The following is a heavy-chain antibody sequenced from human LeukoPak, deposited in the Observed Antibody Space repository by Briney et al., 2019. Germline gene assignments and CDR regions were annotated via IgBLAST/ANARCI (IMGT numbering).Heavy chain of an antibody. Sequence: AGGSLRLSCAASGFIFSTYWMIWVRQAPGKGLEWVANIKYDGSEKYYMDSVKGRFTISRDNTKNSLYLQMNSLRVEDTAVYYCARGKGVDYWGQGTLVTVSS. CDR3: ARGKGVDY. J-gene: IGHJ4*02. CDR2: IKYDGSEK. V-gene: IGHV3-7*01. CDR1: GFIFSTYW.